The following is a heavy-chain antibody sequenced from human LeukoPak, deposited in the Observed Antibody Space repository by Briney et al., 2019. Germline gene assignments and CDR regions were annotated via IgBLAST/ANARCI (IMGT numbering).Heavy chain of an antibody. D-gene: IGHD1-26*01. CDR2: ISGSGGST. J-gene: IGHJ4*02. CDR3: AKNSGGSPLTYPPFDY. V-gene: IGHV3-23*01. CDR1: GFTFSSYA. Sequence: PGGSLRLSCAASGFTFSSYAMSWVRQAPGKGLEWVSAISGSGGSTYYADSVKGRFTISRDNSKNTLYLQMNSLRAEDTAVYYCAKNSGGSPLTYPPFDYWGQGTLVTVSS.